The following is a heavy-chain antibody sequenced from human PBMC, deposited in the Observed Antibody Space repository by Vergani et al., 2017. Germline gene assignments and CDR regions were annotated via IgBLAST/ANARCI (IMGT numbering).Heavy chain of an antibody. D-gene: IGHD3-9*01. J-gene: IGHJ3*02. Sequence: EVQLLESGGGLVQPGGSLRLSCAASGFTFSSYDMSWVRQAPGKGLEWVSDISGSGCSTYYADSVKGRFTISRDNSKNTLYLQMNSLRDEDTAVYYCAKGGGGRYFENAFEIWGQGTLVTGSS. CDR3: AKGGGGRYFENAFEI. V-gene: IGHV3-23*01. CDR2: ISGSGCST. CDR1: GFTFSSYD.